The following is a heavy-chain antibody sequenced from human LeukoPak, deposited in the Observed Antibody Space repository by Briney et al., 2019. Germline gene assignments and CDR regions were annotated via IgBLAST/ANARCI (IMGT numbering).Heavy chain of an antibody. CDR3: ARRRYTSGYLDY. J-gene: IGHJ4*02. V-gene: IGHV4-59*08. D-gene: IGHD3-22*01. Sequence: SETLSLTCTASGDSISGFYWSWIRQPPGKGLEWIGYIYYSGSTNYNPSLKSRVTISVDMSKSQFSLKLTSVTAADTAVYYCARRRYTSGYLDYWGQETLVTVSS. CDR1: GDSISGFY. CDR2: IYYSGST.